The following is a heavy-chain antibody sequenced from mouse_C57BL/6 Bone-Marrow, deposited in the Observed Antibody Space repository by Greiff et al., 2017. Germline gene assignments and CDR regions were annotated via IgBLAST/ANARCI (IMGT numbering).Heavy chain of an antibody. CDR3: ARTAPYYGSGVWYFDV. J-gene: IGHJ1*03. D-gene: IGHD1-1*01. V-gene: IGHV1-53*01. CDR2: INPSNGGT. CDR1: GYTFTSYW. Sequence: QVQLKQPGTELVKPGASVKLSCKASGYTFTSYWMHWVKQRPGQGLEWIGNINPSNGGTNYNEKFKSKATLTVDKSSSTAYMQLSSLTSEDSAVYYCARTAPYYGSGVWYFDVWGTGTTVTVSS.